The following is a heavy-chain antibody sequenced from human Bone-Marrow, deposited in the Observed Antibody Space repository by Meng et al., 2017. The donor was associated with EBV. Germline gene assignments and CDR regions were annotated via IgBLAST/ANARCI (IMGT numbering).Heavy chain of an antibody. J-gene: IGHJ5*02. D-gene: IGHD2-2*01. CDR2: IYHSGST. CDR1: GGSISSSNW. Sequence: LAWGPGLVNPSGTPSLTVAVSGGSISSSNWWRWFRQPPGKGLEWIGEIYHSGSTNYNPSLKSRVTISVDKSKNQFSLKLSSVTAADTAVYYCARDEDCSSTSCSWIDPWGQGTLVTVSS. V-gene: IGHV4-4*02. CDR3: ARDEDCSSTSCSWIDP.